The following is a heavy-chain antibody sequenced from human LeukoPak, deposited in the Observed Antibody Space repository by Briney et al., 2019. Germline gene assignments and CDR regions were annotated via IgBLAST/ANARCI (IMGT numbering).Heavy chain of an antibody. D-gene: IGHD4-11*01. V-gene: IGHV1-18*01. J-gene: IGHJ4*02. CDR3: ARAETTLLLNY. CDR2: ISAHNGNT. Sequence: GASVKVSCKASGYSFTNYGIIWVRQTPGQGLQWMGWISAHNGNTNYARKLQGRVTLTTDTSTSTVYMELRSLTSDDTAVYYCARAETTLLLNYWGQGTLVTVSS. CDR1: GYSFTNYG.